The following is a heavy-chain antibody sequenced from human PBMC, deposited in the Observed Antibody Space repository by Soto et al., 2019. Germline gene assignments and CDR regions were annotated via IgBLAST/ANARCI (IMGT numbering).Heavy chain of an antibody. D-gene: IGHD2-21*02. CDR3: AKGGEVTASGYFDY. Sequence: EVQLLDSGGGLVQPGGSLRLSCAASGFTFNNYAMSWVRQAPGKGLEWVSAISGSGGSTYYADSVKGRFTISRGNSKNTLYLQMNSLRAEDTAVYYCAKGGEVTASGYFDYWGQGTLVTVSS. V-gene: IGHV3-23*01. CDR2: ISGSGGST. J-gene: IGHJ4*02. CDR1: GFTFNNYA.